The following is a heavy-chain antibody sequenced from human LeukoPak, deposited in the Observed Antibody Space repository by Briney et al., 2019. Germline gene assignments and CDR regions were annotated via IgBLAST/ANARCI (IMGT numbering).Heavy chain of an antibody. J-gene: IGHJ4*02. D-gene: IGHD4-17*01. Sequence: GGSLRLSCAASGFRLSDYWLNWVRQAPGKGLEWVANIIQDGSEKYYVDSVKGRFTISRDNAKNSLYLQMNSLRVEDTAMYYCASDLLDRGDYAYWGQGTLVTVSS. CDR1: GFRLSDYW. V-gene: IGHV3-7*01. CDR3: ASDLLDRGDYAY. CDR2: IIQDGSEK.